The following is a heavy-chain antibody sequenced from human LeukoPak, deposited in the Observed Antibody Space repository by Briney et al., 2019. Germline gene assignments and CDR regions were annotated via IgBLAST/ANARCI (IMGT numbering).Heavy chain of an antibody. D-gene: IGHD6-13*01. CDR2: IIPIFGTA. CDR3: ARSSIIAAAGPYYFDY. Sequence: ASVKVSCKASGGTFSSYAISWVRQAPGQGLEWMGGIIPIFGTANYAQKFQGRVTITADKSTSTAYMELSRLRSEDTAVYYCARSSIIAAAGPYYFDYWGQGTLVTVSS. CDR1: GGTFSSYA. J-gene: IGHJ4*02. V-gene: IGHV1-69*06.